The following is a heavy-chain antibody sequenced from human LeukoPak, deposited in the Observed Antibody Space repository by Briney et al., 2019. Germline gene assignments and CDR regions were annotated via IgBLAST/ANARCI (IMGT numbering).Heavy chain of an antibody. V-gene: IGHV3-7*01. Sequence: PEGSLRLSCAASGFTFSSYWMSWVRQAPGKGLEWVANIKQDGSEKYYVDSVKGRFTISRDNAKNSLYLQMNGLRAEDTAVYYCARVKVTIFGVVMGRWFDPWGQGTLVTVSS. CDR3: ARVKVTIFGVVMGRWFDP. D-gene: IGHD3-3*01. J-gene: IGHJ5*02. CDR2: IKQDGSEK. CDR1: GFTFSSYW.